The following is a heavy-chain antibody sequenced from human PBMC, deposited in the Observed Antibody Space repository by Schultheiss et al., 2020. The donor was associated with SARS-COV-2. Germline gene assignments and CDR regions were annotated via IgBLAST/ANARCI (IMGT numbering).Heavy chain of an antibody. CDR3: ARNWNSGY. Sequence: GESLKISCAASGFTFSTYSMNWVRQAPGKGLEWLSSITSGSGAKYYAESVKGRFTISRDNAKDSLFLQMNSLRADDTAVYYCARNWNSGYWGQGTLVTVSS. D-gene: IGHD1-7*01. J-gene: IGHJ4*02. CDR2: ITSGSGAK. V-gene: IGHV3-21*01. CDR1: GFTFSTYS.